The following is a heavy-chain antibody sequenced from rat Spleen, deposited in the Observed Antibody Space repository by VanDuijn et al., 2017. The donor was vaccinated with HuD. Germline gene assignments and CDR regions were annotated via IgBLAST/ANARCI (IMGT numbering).Heavy chain of an antibody. D-gene: IGHD1-12*01. CDR3: ARSDYASPYYFDY. CDR2: IWGNGNA. CDR1: GFSLSNYG. J-gene: IGHJ2*01. Sequence: QVQLKESGPGLVKPSLTLSLTCTVSGFSLSNYGVFWVRQPPGKGLEWMGVIWGNGNANYNSVLKSRLSISRDTSKSQVFLKMNNRQTEDTAMYFCARSDYASPYYFDYWGQGVMVTVSS. V-gene: IGHV2S61*01.